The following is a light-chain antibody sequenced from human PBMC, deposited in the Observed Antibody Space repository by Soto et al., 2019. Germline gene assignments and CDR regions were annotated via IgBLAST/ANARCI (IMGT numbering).Light chain of an antibody. V-gene: IGKV1-12*01. Sequence: DIQMTQSPSSVSASVGDRVTITCRASQSISSWLAWYQQKPGTVPKLLIYAASSLQSGVPSRFSGSGAGTEFTLTITSLQPEDFGTYYCQQGDSFPITFGQGTRLXXK. J-gene: IGKJ5*01. CDR3: QQGDSFPIT. CDR2: AAS. CDR1: QSISSW.